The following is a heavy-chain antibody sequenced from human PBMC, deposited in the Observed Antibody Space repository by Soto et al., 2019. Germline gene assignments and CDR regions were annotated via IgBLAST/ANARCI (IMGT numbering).Heavy chain of an antibody. V-gene: IGHV3-23*01. D-gene: IGHD1-20*01. CDR2: VSGSGGST. J-gene: IGHJ4*02. CDR3: ANPADYNWNDY. CDR1: GFTFSSYA. Sequence: EVQLLESGGGLVQPGGSLRLSCAASGFTFSSYAMSWVRQAPGKGLEWISAVSGSGGSTYYADSVKGRFTISRDNSKDQEYLQMNNLRAEDTAVYYCANPADYNWNDYWGQGPLVTVSS.